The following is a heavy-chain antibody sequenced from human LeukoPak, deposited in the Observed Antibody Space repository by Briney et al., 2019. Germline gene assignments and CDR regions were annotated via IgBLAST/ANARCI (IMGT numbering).Heavy chain of an antibody. D-gene: IGHD4-23*01. CDR1: GFTFSSYA. CDR2: ISGSGGST. V-gene: IGHV3-23*01. CDR3: AKVGGDYGGNLLYFQH. Sequence: GESLRLSCAASGFTFSSYAMSWVRQAPGKGLEWVSAISGSGGSTYYADSVKGRFTISRDNSKNTLYLQMNSLRAEDTAVYYCAKVGGDYGGNLLYFQHWGQGTLVTVSS. J-gene: IGHJ1*01.